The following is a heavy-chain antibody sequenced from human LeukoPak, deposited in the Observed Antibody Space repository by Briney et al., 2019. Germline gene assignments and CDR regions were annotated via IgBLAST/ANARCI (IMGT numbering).Heavy chain of an antibody. J-gene: IGHJ4*02. V-gene: IGHV3-23*01. D-gene: IGHD6-19*01. Sequence: GGSLRLSCAASGFTFSSYAMSWVRQAPGKGLEWVSPISGSGGSTYYADSVKGRFPVSRDNSKYTLYLQMNSLRAEDTAVYYCAKDSSGWGDNYWGQGTLVTVSS. CDR1: GFTFSSYA. CDR2: ISGSGGST. CDR3: AKDSSGWGDNY.